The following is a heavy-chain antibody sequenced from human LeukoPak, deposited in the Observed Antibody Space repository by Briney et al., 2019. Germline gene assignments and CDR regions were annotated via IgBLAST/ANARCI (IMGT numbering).Heavy chain of an antibody. Sequence: PSETLSLTCTVSGGSISSYYWSWIRQPPGKGLEWIGYIYYSGSTNYNPSLKSRVTISVDTSKNQFSLKLNSLTAADTAVYYCARVPPYSSGRGGFDYWGLGTLVTVSS. V-gene: IGHV4-59*01. J-gene: IGHJ4*02. CDR3: ARVPPYSSGRGGFDY. CDR2: IYYSGST. CDR1: GGSISSYY. D-gene: IGHD6-19*01.